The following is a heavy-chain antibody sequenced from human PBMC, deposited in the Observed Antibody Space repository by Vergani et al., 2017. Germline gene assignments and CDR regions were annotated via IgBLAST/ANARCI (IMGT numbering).Heavy chain of an antibody. CDR3: AKGEGGYCSGGTCYPEY. CDR1: GFTFNSYG. Sequence: QVQLVESGGGVVQPGGSLRLSCAASGFTFNSYGMHWVRQAPGNGLEWVASIRSDESRRYYGDSMEGPFTISRDNCKNTLYLQMKSLRPEDTAVYYCAKGEGGYCSGGTCYPEYWGQGTLVIVSS. CDR2: IRSDESRR. J-gene: IGHJ4*02. V-gene: IGHV3-30*02. D-gene: IGHD2-15*01.